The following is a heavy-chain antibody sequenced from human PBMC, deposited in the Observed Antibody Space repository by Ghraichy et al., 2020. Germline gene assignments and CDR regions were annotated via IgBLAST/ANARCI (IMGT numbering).Heavy chain of an antibody. CDR2: ISDSGST. Sequence: SETLSLTCTVSGGSINSFYWNWIRQPPGKGLEWIGFISDSGSTNYNPSLKSRVTISIDTSRNSFSLKLTSVTAADTAVYYCARGHTYSGSKDYWGQGTLVTVSS. CDR1: GGSINSFY. CDR3: ARGHTYSGSKDY. V-gene: IGHV4-59*01. J-gene: IGHJ4*02. D-gene: IGHD5-12*01.